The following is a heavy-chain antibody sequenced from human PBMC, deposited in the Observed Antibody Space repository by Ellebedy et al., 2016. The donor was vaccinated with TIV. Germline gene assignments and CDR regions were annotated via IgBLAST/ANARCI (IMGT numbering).Heavy chain of an antibody. V-gene: IGHV3-9*01. J-gene: IGHJ4*02. Sequence: SLKISXAASGFTFDDCAMHWVRQAPGKGLEWVSGISWRGHYIGYADSVRGRFTISRGNAKNSLYLQMNSLRIEDTAVYYCTKDLLRGIWGGSGRDYWGQGTLVTVSS. CDR1: GFTFDDCA. CDR3: TKDLLRGIWGGSGRDY. CDR2: ISWRGHYI. D-gene: IGHD7-27*01.